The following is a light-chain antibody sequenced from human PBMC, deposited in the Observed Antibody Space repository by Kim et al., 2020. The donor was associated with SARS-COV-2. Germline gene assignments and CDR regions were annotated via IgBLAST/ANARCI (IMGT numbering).Light chain of an antibody. CDR1: PGISDW. J-gene: IGKJ1*01. V-gene: IGKV1-12*01. CDR2: EAS. CDR3: QQTDRFPWT. Sequence: DIQMTQSPSSVSASVGDRVTITCRASPGISDWLAWYQQKPGKAPKLLIYEASSLQSGVPSRFSGSGYGTDFTLTISSLQPEDFATYFCQQTDRFPWTFGQGTKVDIK.